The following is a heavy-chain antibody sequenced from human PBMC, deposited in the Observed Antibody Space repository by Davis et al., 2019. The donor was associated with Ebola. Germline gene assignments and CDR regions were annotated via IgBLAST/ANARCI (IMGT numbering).Heavy chain of an antibody. D-gene: IGHD1-7*01. Sequence: ASVKVSCKASGYTFSSYYMHWVRQAPGQGLEWMGIINPSGGSTSYAQKFQGRVTMTRDTSTSTVYMELSSLRSEDTAVYYCARVLTGTGGFDYWGQGTLVTVSS. J-gene: IGHJ4*02. CDR2: INPSGGST. CDR3: ARVLTGTGGFDY. CDR1: GYTFSSYY. V-gene: IGHV1-46*01.